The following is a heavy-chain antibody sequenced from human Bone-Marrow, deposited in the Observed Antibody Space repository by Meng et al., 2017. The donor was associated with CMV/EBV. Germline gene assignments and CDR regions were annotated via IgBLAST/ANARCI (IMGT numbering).Heavy chain of an antibody. CDR2: IYSGGYST. Sequence: GESLKISCAASGFTFSNYAMSWVRQAPGKGLEWVSVIYSGGYSTYYADSVKGRFTISRDNSKNTLYLQMNGLRAEDTAVYYCAKDSSSRSAFDIWGQGTMVTVSS. CDR3: AKDSSSRSAFDI. D-gene: IGHD6-13*01. CDR1: GFTFSNYA. V-gene: IGHV3-23*03. J-gene: IGHJ3*02.